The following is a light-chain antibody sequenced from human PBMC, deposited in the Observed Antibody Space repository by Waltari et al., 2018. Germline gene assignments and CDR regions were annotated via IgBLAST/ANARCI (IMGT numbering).Light chain of an antibody. Sequence: EIVMTQSPATLSVSPGERASLSCRASQSIRTNLAWYQQRRGQAPRLLIYDASIRATGIPARFSGSGSGTEFTLTISSLQSEDFAVYYFQQYNSWPLTFGGGTKVEIK. J-gene: IGKJ4*01. CDR2: DAS. CDR1: QSIRTN. V-gene: IGKV3-15*01. CDR3: QQYNSWPLT.